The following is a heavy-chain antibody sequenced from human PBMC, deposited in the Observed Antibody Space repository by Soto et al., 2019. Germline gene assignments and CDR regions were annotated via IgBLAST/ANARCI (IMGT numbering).Heavy chain of an antibody. CDR2: INHSGST. Sequence: SETLSLTCAAYGGSFSGYYWSWIRQPPGKWLEWIGEINHSGSTNYNPSLKSRVTMSVDTSKNQFSLKLSSVTAADTAVYYCARDLSGDCSGGSCYLEDAFDIWGQGTMVT. V-gene: IGHV4-34*01. D-gene: IGHD2-15*01. J-gene: IGHJ3*02. CDR1: GGSFSGYY. CDR3: ARDLSGDCSGGSCYLEDAFDI.